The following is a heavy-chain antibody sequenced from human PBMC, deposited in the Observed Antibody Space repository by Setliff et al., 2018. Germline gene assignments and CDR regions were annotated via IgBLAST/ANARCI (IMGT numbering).Heavy chain of an antibody. CDR2: INHSGST. CDR3: ARGFYYYYYYYMDV. V-gene: IGHV4-34*01. Sequence: ETLSLTCAVYGGSFSGYYWSWTRQPPGKGLEWIGEINHSGSTNYNPSLKSRVTISVDTSKNQFSLKLSSVTAADTAVYYCARGFYYYYYYYMDVWG. J-gene: IGHJ6*03. CDR1: GGSFSGYY.